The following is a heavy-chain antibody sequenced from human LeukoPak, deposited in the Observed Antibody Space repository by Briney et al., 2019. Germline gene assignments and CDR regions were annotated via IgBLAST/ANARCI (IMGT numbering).Heavy chain of an antibody. J-gene: IGHJ5*02. Sequence: SETLSLTCTVSGGSFSSYYWSWIRQPPGKGLEWIGYIYYSGSTNYNPSLKSRVTVSVGTSKNQFSLKLSSVTAADTAVYYCARAVSSSWYLNWFDPWGQGTLVTVSS. CDR3: ARAVSSSWYLNWFDP. CDR2: IYYSGST. CDR1: GGSFSSYY. D-gene: IGHD6-13*01. V-gene: IGHV4-59*01.